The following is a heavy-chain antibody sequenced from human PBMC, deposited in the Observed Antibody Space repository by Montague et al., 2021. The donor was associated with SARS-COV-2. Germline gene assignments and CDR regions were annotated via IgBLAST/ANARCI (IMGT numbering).Heavy chain of an antibody. CDR3: ARGREYSSSAGFDY. CDR1: GGSISSYY. D-gene: IGHD6-6*01. J-gene: IGHJ4*02. Sequence: SETLSLTCTVSGGSISSYYWSWIRQPPGKGLEWLGYIYYSGSTNYNPSLKSRVTISVDTSKNQFSLKLSSVTAADTVVYYCARGREYSSSAGFDYWGQGTLVTVSS. V-gene: IGHV4-59*01. CDR2: IYYSGST.